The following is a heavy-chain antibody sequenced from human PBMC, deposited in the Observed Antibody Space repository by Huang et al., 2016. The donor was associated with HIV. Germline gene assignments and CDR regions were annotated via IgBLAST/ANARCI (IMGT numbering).Heavy chain of an antibody. CDR3: ARLPGSITMIRGVITDPY. J-gene: IGHJ4*02. D-gene: IGHD3-10*01. V-gene: IGHV4-39*01. CDR2: IYYSGST. Sequence: QLQLQESGPGLVKPSETLSLTCTVSGGSIRRDNYYWGWIRQPQGKGLEWIGSIYYSGSTYYNPSLKSRVTITVDTSKNQFSLKMRSVTAADTAVYYCARLPGSITMIRGVITDPYWGQGTLVTVSS. CDR1: GGSIRRDNYY.